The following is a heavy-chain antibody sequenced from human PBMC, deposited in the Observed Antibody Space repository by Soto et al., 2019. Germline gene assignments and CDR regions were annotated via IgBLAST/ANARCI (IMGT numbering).Heavy chain of an antibody. CDR1: GGSFSGYY. V-gene: IGHV4-34*01. D-gene: IGHD5-18*01. J-gene: IGHJ6*02. Sequence: PSETLSLTCGVFGGSFSGYYWSWIRQPPGKGLECIGEINHSGSTNYNPSLKSRVTISVDTSKNQFSLKLSSVTAADTAVYYCARGVARSRHSYGYWYYYGMEVWGQGTTVTVSS. CDR3: ARGVARSRHSYGYWYYYGMEV. CDR2: INHSGST.